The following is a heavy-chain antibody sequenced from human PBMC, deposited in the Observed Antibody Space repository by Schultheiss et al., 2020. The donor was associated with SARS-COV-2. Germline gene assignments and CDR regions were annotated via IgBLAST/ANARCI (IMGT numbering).Heavy chain of an antibody. Sequence: SETLSLTCTVSGGSISSGSYYWSWIRQPAGKGLEWIGRIYTSGSTYYNPSLKSRVTISVDTSKNQFSLKLSSVTAADTAVYYCARAERTGDYYDSSGYYPLVDYWGQGTLVTVSS. J-gene: IGHJ4*02. D-gene: IGHD3-22*01. V-gene: IGHV4-61*02. CDR3: ARAERTGDYYDSSGYYPLVDY. CDR1: GGSISSGSYY. CDR2: IYTSGST.